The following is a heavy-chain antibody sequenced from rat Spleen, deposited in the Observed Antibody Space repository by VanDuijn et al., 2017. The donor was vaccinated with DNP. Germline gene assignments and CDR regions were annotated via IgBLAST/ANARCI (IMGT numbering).Heavy chain of an antibody. CDR2: INYSGST. J-gene: IGHJ3*01. Sequence: EVQLQESGPGLVKPSQSLSLTCSVTGYSINSHYWAWIRKFPGNKMEWMGYINYSGSTGHNPFLKSRISITRDTSKNQFFLQLSSVTTEDTATYYCATQGSNWEALAYWGQGTLVTVSS. CDR3: ATQGSNWEALAY. CDR1: GYSINSHY. V-gene: IGHV3-1*01. D-gene: IGHD5-1*01.